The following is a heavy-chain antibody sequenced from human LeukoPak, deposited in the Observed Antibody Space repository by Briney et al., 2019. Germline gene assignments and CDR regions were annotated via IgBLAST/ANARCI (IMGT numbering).Heavy chain of an antibody. Sequence: GGSLRLSCAASGFTFASYAMSWVRQAPGKGREGVSTFSAGGNYTYYADSVKGRFTISRDNSKNTLYLQMNSLRVEDTAVYYCAKDRRELDYWGQGTLVTVSS. CDR3: AKDRRELDY. CDR2: FSAGGNYT. D-gene: IGHD1-26*01. V-gene: IGHV3-23*01. J-gene: IGHJ4*02. CDR1: GFTFASYA.